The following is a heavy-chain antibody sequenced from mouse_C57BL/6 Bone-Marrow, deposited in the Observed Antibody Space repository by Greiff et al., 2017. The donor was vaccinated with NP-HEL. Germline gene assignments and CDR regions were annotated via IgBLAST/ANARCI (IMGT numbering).Heavy chain of an antibody. J-gene: IGHJ3*01. CDR1: GYTFTSYG. CDR3: ARPYYYGSSYTWFAY. CDR2: IYPRSGNT. V-gene: IGHV1-81*01. Sequence: VQLQQSGAELARPGASVKLSCKASGYTFTSYGISWVKQRTGQGLEWIGEIYPRSGNTYYNEKFKGKATLTADKSSSTAYMELRSLTSEDSAVYFCARPYYYGSSYTWFAYWGQGTLVTVSA. D-gene: IGHD1-1*01.